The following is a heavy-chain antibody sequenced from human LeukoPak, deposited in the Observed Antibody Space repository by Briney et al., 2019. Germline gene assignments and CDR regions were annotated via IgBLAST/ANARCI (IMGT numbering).Heavy chain of an antibody. J-gene: IGHJ4*02. CDR3: ANPNSSGFYFSIRFDY. CDR2: MSGSGGTT. Sequence: TGGSLRLSCTASGFTFSSYAMSWVRQAPGKGLEWVPVMSGSGGTTYYADSVKGRFTVSRDNSKNTLYLQMNSLRAEDTAVYYCANPNSSGFYFSIRFDYWGQGTLVTVSS. V-gene: IGHV3-23*01. CDR1: GFTFSSYA. D-gene: IGHD3-22*01.